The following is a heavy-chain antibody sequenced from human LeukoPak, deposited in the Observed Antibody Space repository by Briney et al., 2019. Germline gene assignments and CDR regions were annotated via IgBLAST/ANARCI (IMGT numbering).Heavy chain of an antibody. CDR2: INPHNGAA. CDR3: ARGKSGYSP. D-gene: IGHD3-22*01. V-gene: IGHV1-2*02. Sequence: GASVKVSCKVSGYTLTENYIHWVRQTPGRGLEWMGLINPHNGAANYTQNFQGRVTLTRDTSSSTAYMHLSSLRSDDTAVYYCARGKSGYSPWGQGTAVTVSS. CDR1: GYTLTENY. J-gene: IGHJ1*01.